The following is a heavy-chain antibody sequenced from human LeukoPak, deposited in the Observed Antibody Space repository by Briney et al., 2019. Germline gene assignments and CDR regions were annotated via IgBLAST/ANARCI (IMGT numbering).Heavy chain of an antibody. J-gene: IGHJ4*02. CDR2: INHSGST. CDR1: GGSFSGYY. CDR3: ARGPRRYSDRLSHFDY. Sequence: SETLSLTCAVYGGSFSGYYWSWIRQPPGKGLEWIGEINHSGSTNYNPSLKSRVTISVDTSKNQFSLKLSSVTAADTAVYYCARGPRRYSDRLSHFDYWGQGPLVTASS. V-gene: IGHV4-34*01. D-gene: IGHD3-9*01.